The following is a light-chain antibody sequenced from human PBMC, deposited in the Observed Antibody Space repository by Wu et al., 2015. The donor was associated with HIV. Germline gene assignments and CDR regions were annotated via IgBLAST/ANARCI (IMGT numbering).Light chain of an antibody. J-gene: IGKJ1*01. CDR2: GAS. CDR3: QQYGRSPAT. CDR1: QSVSSDY. Sequence: IVLTQSPGTLSLSPGERATLSCRASQSVSSDYLAWYQQKPGQAPRLLVYGASSRATGIPDRFSGSGSGTDFTLTISRLEPEDFAVYYCQQYGRSPATFGQGTKVEXK. V-gene: IGKV3-20*01.